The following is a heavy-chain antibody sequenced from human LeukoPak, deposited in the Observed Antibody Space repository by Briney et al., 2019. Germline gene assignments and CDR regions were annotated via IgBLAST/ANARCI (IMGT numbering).Heavy chain of an antibody. CDR3: ARKEGDYYDSSGYLRY. D-gene: IGHD3-22*01. J-gene: IGHJ4*02. V-gene: IGHV1-18*01. CDR2: ISAYNGNT. CDR1: GYTFTSYG. Sequence: ASVKVSCKASGYTFTSYGISWVRQAPGQGLEWMGWISAYNGNTNYAQKLQGRVTMTTDTSTSTAYMELRSPRSDDTAVYYCARKEGDYYDSSGYLRYWGQGTLVIVSS.